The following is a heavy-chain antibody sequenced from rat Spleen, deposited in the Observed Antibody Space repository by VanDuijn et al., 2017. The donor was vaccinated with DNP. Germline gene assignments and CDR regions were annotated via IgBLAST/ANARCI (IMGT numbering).Heavy chain of an antibody. Sequence: EVQLVESGGGLVQPGRSLKLSCAASGFTFSNYDMAWVRQAPTKGLEWVATINYDGSRTYYRDSVRGRFTISRDNAKSTLYLQVDSLRSEDTATYYCARHEGLYSGFPDNWGQGVMVTVSS. J-gene: IGHJ2*01. CDR3: ARHEGLYSGFPDN. CDR1: GFTFSNYD. D-gene: IGHD4-4*01. V-gene: IGHV5-29*01. CDR2: INYDGSRT.